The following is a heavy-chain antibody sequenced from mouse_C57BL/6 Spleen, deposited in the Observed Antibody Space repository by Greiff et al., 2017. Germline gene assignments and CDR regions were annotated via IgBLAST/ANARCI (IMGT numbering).Heavy chain of an antibody. CDR2: IDPNSGGT. V-gene: IGHV1-72*01. CDR1: GYTFTSYW. Sequence: QVQLQQPGAELVKPGASVKLSCKASGYTFTSYWMHWVKQRPGRGLEWIGRIDPNSGGTKYNEKLKSKATLTVDKPSSTAYMPLSSLTSEDSAVYYCSRSLYDGYPAWFAYWGQGTLVTVSA. J-gene: IGHJ3*01. CDR3: SRSLYDGYPAWFAY. D-gene: IGHD2-3*01.